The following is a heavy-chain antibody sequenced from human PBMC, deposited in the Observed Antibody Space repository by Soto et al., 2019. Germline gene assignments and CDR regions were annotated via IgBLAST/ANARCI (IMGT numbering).Heavy chain of an antibody. J-gene: IGHJ4*02. CDR2: IYYSGST. CDR1: GGSISSYY. Sequence: QVQLQESGPGLVKPSETLSLTCTVSGGSISSYYWSWIRQPPGKGLEWIGYIYYSGSTDYDPSLKSRVTISVDTSKNPLSLKLSSVTAADTAVYYCARRWGTYFDFWGQGTLVTVSS. CDR3: ARRWGTYFDF. V-gene: IGHV4-59*01. D-gene: IGHD7-27*01.